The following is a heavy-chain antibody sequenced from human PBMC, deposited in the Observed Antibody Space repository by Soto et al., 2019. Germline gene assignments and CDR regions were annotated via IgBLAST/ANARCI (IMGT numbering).Heavy chain of an antibody. CDR3: AMVDLYVTPTPQDV. CDR2: ISPYAGNT. D-gene: IGHD3-16*01. J-gene: IGHJ6*02. V-gene: IGHV1-18*01. Sequence: ASVKVSCKASGYTFTSYGISWVRQAPGQGLEWLGWISPYAGNTYYATKVQGRLTLTTDTSTSTAFMDLGSLTSADTAVYYCAMVDLYVTPTPQDVWGQGTTVTVSS. CDR1: GYTFTSYG.